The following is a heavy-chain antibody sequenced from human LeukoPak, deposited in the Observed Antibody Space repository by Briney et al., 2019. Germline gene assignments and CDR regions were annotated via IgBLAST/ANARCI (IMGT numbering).Heavy chain of an antibody. CDR2: IYHSGST. V-gene: IGHV4-38-2*02. CDR3: ARDRAVPQDYYQFDP. J-gene: IGHJ5*02. D-gene: IGHD1-26*01. CDR1: GYSISSGYY. Sequence: PSETLSLTCTVSGYSISSGYYWGWIRQPPGKGLEWIGSIYHSGSTYYNPSLKSRVTISVDTSKNQFSLKTRSVTAADTAVYYCARDRAVPQDYYQFDPWGQGALVTVSS.